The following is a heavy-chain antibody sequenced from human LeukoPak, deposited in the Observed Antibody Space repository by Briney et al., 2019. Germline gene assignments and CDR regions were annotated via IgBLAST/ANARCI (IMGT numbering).Heavy chain of an antibody. CDR3: ARRRYSGSSQHFDY. J-gene: IGHJ4*02. CDR1: GFTFSSYG. D-gene: IGHD1-26*01. V-gene: IGHV3-30*03. CDR2: ISYDGSNK. Sequence: GGSLRLSCAASGFTFSSYGMHWVRQAPGKGLEWVAVISYDGSNKYYADSVKGRFTISRDNSKNTLYLQMNSLRAEDTAVYYCARRRYSGSSQHFDYWGQGTLVTVSS.